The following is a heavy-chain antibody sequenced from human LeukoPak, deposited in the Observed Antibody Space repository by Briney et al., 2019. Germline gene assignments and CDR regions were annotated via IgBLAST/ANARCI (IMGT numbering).Heavy chain of an antibody. Sequence: ASVKVSCKVSGYTLTELSMHWVRQAPGKGLEWMGGFDPEDGETIYAQKFQGRVTMTEDTSTDTAYMELSSLRSEDTAVYYCVTPYYYDSSGYYYFDYWGQGTLVTVSS. J-gene: IGHJ4*02. V-gene: IGHV1-24*01. CDR3: VTPYYYDSSGYYYFDY. D-gene: IGHD3-22*01. CDR2: FDPEDGET. CDR1: GYTLTELS.